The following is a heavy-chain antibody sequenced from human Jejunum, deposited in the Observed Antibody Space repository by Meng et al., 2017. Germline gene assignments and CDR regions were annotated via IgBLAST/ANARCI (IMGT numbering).Heavy chain of an antibody. Sequence: HVQLLQSEYELKNPGASVKVSCKASGYTFSSQPLNWVRQAPGQGLEWIGWINTNTGNANYGPDFTGRFVFSLDTSVSTAYLQISSLSAEDTAVYYCARHTGNLGLDYWGQGTLVTVSS. CDR2: INTNTGNA. CDR1: GYTFSSQP. V-gene: IGHV7-4-1*02. D-gene: IGHD4-23*01. CDR3: ARHTGNLGLDY. J-gene: IGHJ4*02.